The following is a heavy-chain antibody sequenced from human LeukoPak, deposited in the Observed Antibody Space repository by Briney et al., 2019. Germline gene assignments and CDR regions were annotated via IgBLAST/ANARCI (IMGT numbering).Heavy chain of an antibody. Sequence: PGGSLRLSCAASGFTFSDYWMTWVRQAPRKGPEWVANIKQDGSQRYYVDSVRGRFTISRDNAKNSLFLQMNGLRAEDTAVYYCARRGGSPSPRSPIDYWGQGTLVTVSS. CDR1: GFTFSDYW. CDR2: IKQDGSQR. J-gene: IGHJ4*02. D-gene: IGHD2-15*01. CDR3: ARRGGSPSPRSPIDY. V-gene: IGHV3-7*01.